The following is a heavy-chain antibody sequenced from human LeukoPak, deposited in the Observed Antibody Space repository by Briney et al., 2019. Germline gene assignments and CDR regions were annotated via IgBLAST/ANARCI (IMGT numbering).Heavy chain of an antibody. CDR1: GFTLSIYS. CDR3: VSRAYRGEFDV. J-gene: IGHJ3*01. D-gene: IGHD1-26*01. V-gene: IGHV3-48*04. CDR2: ISGNGNTI. Sequence: PGGSLRLSCAASGFTLSIYSMDWVRQAPGRGLEWVSYISGNGNTIEHADSVKGHFTISRDNAKNSLSLQMNSLRTEDTAVYYCVSRAYRGEFDVWGQGTMVTVSS.